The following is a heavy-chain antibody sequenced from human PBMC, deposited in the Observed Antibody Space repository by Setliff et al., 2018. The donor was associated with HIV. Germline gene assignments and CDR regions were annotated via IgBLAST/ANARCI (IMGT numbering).Heavy chain of an antibody. Sequence: PSETLSLTCTVSGCSISSDYWWGWIRQPPGKGLEWIGSIYHSGNTYYNPSLKSRVIISVDMSKNQFSLKLTSVTAADTAVFYCARSVMTTTNYFDYWGPGTLVTAPQ. CDR1: GCSISSDYW. V-gene: IGHV4-38-2*02. CDR3: ARSVMTTTNYFDY. CDR2: IYHSGNT. D-gene: IGHD4-4*01. J-gene: IGHJ4*02.